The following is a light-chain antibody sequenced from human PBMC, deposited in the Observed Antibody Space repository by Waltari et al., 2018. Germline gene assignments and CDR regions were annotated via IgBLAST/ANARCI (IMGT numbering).Light chain of an antibody. CDR3: QSYDSSLFVV. J-gene: IGLJ2*01. CDR1: SSNIGAGFD. Sequence: QSVLTQPPSVSGAPGQRVTIPCTGRSSNIGAGFDVHWYQQLPGTAPKLLIFGNNNRPSGVPDRFSGSKSGTSASLAITGLQAEDEADYYCQSYDSSLFVVFGGGTKLTVL. V-gene: IGLV1-40*01. CDR2: GNN.